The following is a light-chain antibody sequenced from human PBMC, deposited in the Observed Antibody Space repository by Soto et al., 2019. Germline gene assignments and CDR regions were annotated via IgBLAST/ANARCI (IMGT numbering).Light chain of an antibody. CDR3: QQYSSYLWT. V-gene: IGKV1-5*01. J-gene: IGKJ1*01. Sequence: DIQMTQSPSSLSASVGDRATITCRASQSISSWLAWYQQKPGKAPKFLIYDASTLESGVPSRFRGSGYGTEFTLTISSLQPDDFATYYCQQYSSYLWTFGQGTKVDIK. CDR2: DAS. CDR1: QSISSW.